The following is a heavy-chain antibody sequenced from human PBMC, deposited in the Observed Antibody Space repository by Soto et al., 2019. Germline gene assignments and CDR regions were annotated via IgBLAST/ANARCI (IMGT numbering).Heavy chain of an antibody. CDR2: IFGSGAPT. CDR3: TRQASSWGFAFDL. V-gene: IGHV3-23*01. CDR1: GFTFSHYA. D-gene: IGHD3-16*01. Sequence: EVQLLESGGGLVQPGGSLRLSCAASGFTFSHYAMSWVRQAPGKGLQWVSTIFGSGAPTHYADSVKGRFGISRDNSNNMVFLEMNSLKDEDTAVYYCTRQASSWGFAFDLWGQGTRFAVSS. J-gene: IGHJ3*01.